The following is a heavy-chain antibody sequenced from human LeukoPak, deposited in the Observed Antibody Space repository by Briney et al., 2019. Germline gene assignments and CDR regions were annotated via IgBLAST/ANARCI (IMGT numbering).Heavy chain of an antibody. CDR1: GFIFSNYG. CDR3: ARDRYSSSFDY. Sequence: GGSLRLSCAASGFIFSNYGMHWVRQAPGKRLEWVAVISYDGSNKYYADSVKGRFTISRDNSKNTLYLQMNSLRPEDTAVYYCARDRYSSSFDYWGQGTLVTVSS. V-gene: IGHV3-30*03. J-gene: IGHJ4*02. D-gene: IGHD6-13*01. CDR2: ISYDGSNK.